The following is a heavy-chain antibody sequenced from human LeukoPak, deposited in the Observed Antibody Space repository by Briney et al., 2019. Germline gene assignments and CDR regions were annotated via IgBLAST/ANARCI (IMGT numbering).Heavy chain of an antibody. J-gene: IGHJ4*02. CDR3: ARVGIVATSANFDY. CDR2: IYHSGST. Sequence: SETLSLTCTVSGYSISSGYYWGWIRQPPGKGLEWIGSIYHSGSTYYNPSLKSRVTISVDTSKNQFSLKLSSVTAADTAVYYCARVGIVATSANFDYWGQGTLVTVSS. V-gene: IGHV4-38-2*02. D-gene: IGHD5-12*01. CDR1: GYSISSGYY.